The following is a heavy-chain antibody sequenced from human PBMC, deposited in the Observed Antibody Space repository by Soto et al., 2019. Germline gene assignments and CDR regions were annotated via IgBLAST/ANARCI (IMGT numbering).Heavy chain of an antibody. J-gene: IGHJ6*02. CDR2: ITPIFGTA. CDR1: GGTFSSYA. V-gene: IGHV1-69*01. CDR3: ASRTGTTDYYYYYGMDV. Sequence: QVQLVQSGAEVKKPGSSVKVSCKASGGTFSSYAISWVRQAPGQGLEWMGGITPIFGTANYAQKFQGRVTITADESTSTAYMELSSLRSEDTAVYYCASRTGTTDYYYYYGMDVWGQGTTVTVSS. D-gene: IGHD1-7*01.